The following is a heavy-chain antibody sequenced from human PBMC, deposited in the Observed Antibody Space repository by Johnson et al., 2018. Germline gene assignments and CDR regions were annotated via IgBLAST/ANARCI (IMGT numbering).Heavy chain of an antibody. D-gene: IGHD2-15*01. V-gene: IGHV4-59*01. CDR1: GGSISSYF. CDR3: ARVVVGDAFDL. CDR2: IYYSGST. J-gene: IGHJ3*01. Sequence: QVQLQESGPGLVKPSETLSLTCPVSGGSISSYFWRWIRQPPGKGLEWIGYIYYSGSTNYNPSLKSRVTISVDTSKNQFSLKLSSVTAADTAVYYCARVVVGDAFDLWGQGTLVIVSS.